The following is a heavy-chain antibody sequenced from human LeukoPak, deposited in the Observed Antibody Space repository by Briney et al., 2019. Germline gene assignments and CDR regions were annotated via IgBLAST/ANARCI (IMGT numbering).Heavy chain of an antibody. V-gene: IGHV3-66*01. CDR3: ARGKVAVAATDDAFEI. CDR2: IHSGGST. CDR1: GFTVSSNY. J-gene: IGHJ3*02. Sequence: PGGSLRLSCAASGFTVSSNYMTWVRQAPGKGLECVSIIHSGGSTDYADSVKGRFTISRDNSKNTLYLQMNSLRAEDTAVYYCARGKVAVAATDDAFEIWGQGTMVTVSS. D-gene: IGHD6-19*01.